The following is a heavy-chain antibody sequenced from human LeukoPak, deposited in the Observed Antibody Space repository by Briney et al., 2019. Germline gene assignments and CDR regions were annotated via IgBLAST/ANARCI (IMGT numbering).Heavy chain of an antibody. Sequence: PSETLSLTCTVSGGSINSYHWSWIRQPPGKGLEWIGYIYYSGGTNYNPSLKSRVTISVDTSKNQFSLKLSSVTAADTAVYYCARVIGGWYADYWGQGTLVTVSS. CDR1: GGSINSYH. J-gene: IGHJ4*02. CDR3: ARVIGGWYADY. D-gene: IGHD6-19*01. CDR2: IYYSGGT. V-gene: IGHV4-59*08.